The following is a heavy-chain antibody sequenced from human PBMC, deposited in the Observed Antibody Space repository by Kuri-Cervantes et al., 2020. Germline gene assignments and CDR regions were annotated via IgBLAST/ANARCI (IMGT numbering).Heavy chain of an antibody. V-gene: IGHV1-18*01. J-gene: IGHJ6*02. D-gene: IGHD5-12*01. CDR3: ARDQATSLTLGMDV. Sequence: ASVKVSCKASGYTFTSYDINWVRQAPGQGLEWMGWISAYNGNTNYAQKLQGRVTMTTDTSTSTAYMELRSLRSDDTAVYYCARDQATSLTLGMDVWGQGTTVTVSS. CDR1: GYTFTSYD. CDR2: ISAYNGNT.